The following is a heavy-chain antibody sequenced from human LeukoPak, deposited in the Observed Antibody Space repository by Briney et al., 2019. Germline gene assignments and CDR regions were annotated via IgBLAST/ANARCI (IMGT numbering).Heavy chain of an antibody. V-gene: IGHV4-38-2*01. D-gene: IGHD4-11*01. CDR1: GYSIRSGYQ. Sequence: SETLSLTCSVSGYSIRSGYQWGWIRQAPGKGLAWIGSINYSGRTYDNPSLKSRVTISVDTSKNQIFLKLRSTTAADTAHYYCARAEINDYNRYWGQGILVIVSS. J-gene: IGHJ4*02. CDR2: INYSGRT. CDR3: ARAEINDYNRY.